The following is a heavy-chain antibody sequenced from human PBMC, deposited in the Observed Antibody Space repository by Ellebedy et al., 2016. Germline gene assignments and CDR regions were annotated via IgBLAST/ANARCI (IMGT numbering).Heavy chain of an antibody. CDR3: AREGNYYDSSGYPV. V-gene: IGHV3-23*01. CDR2: ISGGGVTT. J-gene: IGHJ4*02. Sequence: GESLKISXTASGFTFISYAMTWVRQAPGKGLEWVSTISGGGVTTYSADSVKGRFTISRDNLKNTLYLQMNSLRADDTAVYYCAREGNYYDSSGYPVWGQGTLVTVSS. D-gene: IGHD3-22*01. CDR1: GFTFISYA.